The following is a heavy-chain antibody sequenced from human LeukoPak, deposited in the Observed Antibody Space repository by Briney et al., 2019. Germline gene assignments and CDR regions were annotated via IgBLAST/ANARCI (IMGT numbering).Heavy chain of an antibody. CDR2: IIPMFGIA. Sequence: SVKVSCKASGYTFTSYGISWVRQAPGQGLEWMGGIIPMFGIANYAQKFQGRVTITADESTSTAYMELSSLRSEDTAVYYCARDRPYTGGWRGFDYWGQGTLVTVSS. J-gene: IGHJ4*02. CDR3: ARDRPYTGGWRGFDY. CDR1: GYTFTSYG. V-gene: IGHV1-69*13. D-gene: IGHD6-19*01.